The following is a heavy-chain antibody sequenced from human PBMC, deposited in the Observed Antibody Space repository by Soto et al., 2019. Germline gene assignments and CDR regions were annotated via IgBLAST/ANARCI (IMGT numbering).Heavy chain of an antibody. CDR3: ATFPALARFGEFLL. J-gene: IGHJ4*02. CDR1: GGSFSGYY. V-gene: IGHV4-34*01. Sequence: PSETLSLTCAVYGGSFSGYYWSWIRQPPGKGLEWIGEINHSGSTNYNPSLKSRVNISVDTSKNQFSLKLSSVTAADTAVYYCATFPALARFGEFLLWGQGTLVTVSS. CDR2: INHSGST. D-gene: IGHD3-10*01.